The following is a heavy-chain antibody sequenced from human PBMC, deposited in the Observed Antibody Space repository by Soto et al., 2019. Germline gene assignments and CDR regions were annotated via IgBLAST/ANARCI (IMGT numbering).Heavy chain of an antibody. J-gene: IGHJ3*01. CDR2: LKNTPIHHLP. CDR3: ARVKFHLSDSALIEAGRYV. V-gene: IGHV3-72*01. Sequence: RLVESGGDLVQPGGSLRLSCAASGFTLSDYYIDWFRMPPWRGLEWVARLKNTPIHHLPEYTAAVKGRFFMSRDDSQNLAYLQVNSRRGEDTAMYFCARVKFHLSDSALIEAGRYVWGPGTMVVVSS. D-gene: IGHD2-21*01. CDR1: GFTLSDYY.